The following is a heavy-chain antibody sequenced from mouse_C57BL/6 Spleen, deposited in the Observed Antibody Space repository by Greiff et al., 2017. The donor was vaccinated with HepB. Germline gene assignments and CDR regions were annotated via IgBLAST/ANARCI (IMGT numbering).Heavy chain of an antibody. CDR1: GYTFTSYW. CDR2: IHPNSGST. D-gene: IGHD2-3*01. CDR3: ARFYDGYYGDAMDY. V-gene: IGHV1-64*01. Sequence: VQLQQSGAELVKPGASVKLSCKASGYTFTSYWMHWVKQRPGQGLEWIGMIHPNSGSTNYNEKFKSKATLTVDKSSRTAYMQLSSLTSEDSAVYYGARFYDGYYGDAMDYWGQGTSVTVSS. J-gene: IGHJ4*01.